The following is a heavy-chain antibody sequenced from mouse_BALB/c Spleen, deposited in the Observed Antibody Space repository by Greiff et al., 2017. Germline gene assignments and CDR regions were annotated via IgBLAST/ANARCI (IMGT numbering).Heavy chain of an antibody. J-gene: IGHJ4*01. CDR1: GFSLTSYG. D-gene: IGHD2-1*01. CDR3: AKYYGNYVGYAMDY. V-gene: IGHV2-9*02. Sequence: VNVVESGPGLVAPSQSLSITCTVSGFSLTSYGVHWVRQPPGKGLEWLGVIWAGGSTNYNSALMSRLSISKDNSKSQVFLKLNSLQTDDTATYYCAKYYGNYVGYAMDYWGQGTSVTVSS. CDR2: IWAGGST.